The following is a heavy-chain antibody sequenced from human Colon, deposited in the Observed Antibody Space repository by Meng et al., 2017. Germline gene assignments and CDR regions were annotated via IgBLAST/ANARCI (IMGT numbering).Heavy chain of an antibody. CDR1: GGSISSTYHS. J-gene: IGHJ5*02. CDR2: VHHRGDS. Sequence: QLQLRESGSRLVKPSQTLSLSCAVSGGSISSTYHSWNWIRQPPGKGLEWIGYVHHRGDSAYNPSLRSRVTISIDRSSNQFSLRLTSVTAADTAVYYCVRSSAWVRTGFDPWGQGTLVTVSS. CDR3: VRSSAWVRTGFDP. D-gene: IGHD6-19*01. V-gene: IGHV4-30-2*01.